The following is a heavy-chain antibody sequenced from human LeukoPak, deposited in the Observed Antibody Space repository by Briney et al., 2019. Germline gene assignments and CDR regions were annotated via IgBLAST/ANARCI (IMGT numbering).Heavy chain of an antibody. Sequence: SETLSLTCAVYGGSFSGYYWSWIRQPPGKGLEWIGEINHSGSTNYNPSLKSRVTISVDTSKNQFSLKLSSVTAADTAIYYCAREFSGTSIAARVFDSWGQGTLVTVSS. CDR2: INHSGST. V-gene: IGHV4-34*01. D-gene: IGHD6-6*01. J-gene: IGHJ4*02. CDR1: GGSFSGYY. CDR3: AREFSGTSIAARVFDS.